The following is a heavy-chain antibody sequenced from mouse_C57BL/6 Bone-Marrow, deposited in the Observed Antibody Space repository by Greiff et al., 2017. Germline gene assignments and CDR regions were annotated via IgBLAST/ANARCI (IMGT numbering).Heavy chain of an antibody. D-gene: IGHD1-1*01. V-gene: IGHV1-55*01. CDR2: IYPGSGST. Sequence: VQLQQPGAELVKPGASVKMSCKASGYTFTSYWITWVKQRPGQGLEWIGDIYPGSGSTNYNEKFKSKATLTVDKSSSTAYMQLSSLTSEDSAVYYCARPLITTVVAHYAMDYWGQGTSVTVSS. CDR3: ARPLITTVVAHYAMDY. J-gene: IGHJ4*01. CDR1: GYTFTSYW.